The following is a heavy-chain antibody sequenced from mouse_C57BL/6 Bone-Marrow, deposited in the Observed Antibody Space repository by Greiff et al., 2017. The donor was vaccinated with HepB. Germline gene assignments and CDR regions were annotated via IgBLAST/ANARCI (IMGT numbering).Heavy chain of an antibody. CDR1: GYTFTSYW. V-gene: IGHV1-55*01. J-gene: IGHJ1*03. D-gene: IGHD2-1*01. CDR3: AERCPLLWYPHWYFDV. Sequence: QVQLQQPGAELVKPGASVKMSCKASGYTFTSYWITWVKQRPGQGLEWIGDIYPGSGSTNYNEKFKSKATLTVDTSSSTAYMQLSSLTSEDSAVYYCAERCPLLWYPHWYFDVWGTGTTVTVSS. CDR2: IYPGSGST.